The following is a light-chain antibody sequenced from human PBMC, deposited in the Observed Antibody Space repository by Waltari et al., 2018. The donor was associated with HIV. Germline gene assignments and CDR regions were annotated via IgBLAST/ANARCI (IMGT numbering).Light chain of an antibody. CDR3: AAWDDSLSGRV. V-gene: IGLV1-47*01. J-gene: IGLJ3*02. CDR1: STTLGSNY. CDR2: RNN. Sequence: QSVLTQPPSASGTPGQRVTIPCSGRSTTLGSNYLYFYQQLPGTAPKLLIYRNNQRPSGVPDRFSGSKSGTSASLAISGLRSEDEADYYCAAWDDSLSGRVFGGGTKLTVL.